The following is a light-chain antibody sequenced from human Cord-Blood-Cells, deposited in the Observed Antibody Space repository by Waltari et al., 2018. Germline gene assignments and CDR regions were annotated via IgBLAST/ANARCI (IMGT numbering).Light chain of an antibody. V-gene: IGKV1-39*01. CDR2: AAS. CDR1: QSISSY. Sequence: DIQMTQSPSSLSASVGDRXTIPCRASQSISSYLNWYRQKPGKAPKLLSYAASSLQSGVPSRFSGSGSGTYFTLTISSLQPEDFATYYWQQSYSTPRTFGQGTKVEIK. J-gene: IGKJ1*01. CDR3: QQSYSTPRT.